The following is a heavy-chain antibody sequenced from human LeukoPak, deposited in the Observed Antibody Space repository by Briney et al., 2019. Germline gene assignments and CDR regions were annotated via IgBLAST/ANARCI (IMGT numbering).Heavy chain of an antibody. V-gene: IGHV3-11*01. J-gene: IGHJ5*02. CDR2: ISSSGSTI. CDR1: GFTFSDYY. D-gene: IGHD6-13*01. Sequence: TTGGSLRLSSAASGFTFSDYYMSWIRQAPGKGLEWVSYISSSGSTIYYADSVKGRFTISRDNAKNSLYLQMNSLRAEDTAVYYCARGHTARIAAAGTGWFDPWGQGTLVTVSS. CDR3: ARGHTARIAAAGTGWFDP.